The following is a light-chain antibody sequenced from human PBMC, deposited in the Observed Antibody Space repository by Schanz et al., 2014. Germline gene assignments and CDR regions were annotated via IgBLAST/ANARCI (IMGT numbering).Light chain of an antibody. CDR1: QSVSSSY. Sequence: EIVLTQSPGTLSLSPGERATLSCRASQSVSSSYLAWYQQKPGQAPRLLIYGASRRATGIPDRFSGSGSGTDFTLTISRLEPEDFAVYYCQQYAGPPLTFGGGTKVEIK. J-gene: IGKJ4*01. CDR2: GAS. CDR3: QQYAGPPLT. V-gene: IGKV3-20*01.